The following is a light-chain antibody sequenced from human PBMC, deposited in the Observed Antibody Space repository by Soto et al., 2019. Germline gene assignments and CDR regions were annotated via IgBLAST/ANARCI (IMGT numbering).Light chain of an antibody. CDR1: QSVSSTY. CDR2: GAS. Sequence: ELVLTQSPGTLGLSPGEIATLSCKPSQSVSSTYLAWYQQKPGQAPRLLIYGASNRAAGIPDRFSGSESATDFTLSISRLEPEDFAVYFCQVYASSPRMYTFGQRTKLE. J-gene: IGKJ2*01. V-gene: IGKV3-20*01. CDR3: QVYASSPRMYT.